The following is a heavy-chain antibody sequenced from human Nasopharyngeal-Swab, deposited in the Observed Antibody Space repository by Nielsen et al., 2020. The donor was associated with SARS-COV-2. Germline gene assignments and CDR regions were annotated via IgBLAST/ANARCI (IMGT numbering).Heavy chain of an antibody. J-gene: IGHJ4*02. CDR2: IYPGDSDT. D-gene: IGHD6-13*01. CDR1: GYSFTSYW. V-gene: IGHV5-51*01. Sequence: GESLKISCKGSGYSFTSYWIDWVRQMPGKGLEWMWIIYPGDSDTRYSPSFQGQVTISADKSISTAYLQRSSLKASDTAMYYCARGLIAAAGIFDYWGQGTLVTVSS. CDR3: ARGLIAAAGIFDY.